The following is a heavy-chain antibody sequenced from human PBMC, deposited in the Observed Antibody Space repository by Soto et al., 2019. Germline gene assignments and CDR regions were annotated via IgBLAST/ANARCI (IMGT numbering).Heavy chain of an antibody. D-gene: IGHD5-18*01. J-gene: IGHJ4*02. Sequence: EVQLVESGGGLVKPGGSLRLSCAASGFTFSRYSMNWVRQAPGKGLEWVSSISSSSSYIYYADSVKGRFTISRDNAKNSLYLQMNSPRAEDTAVYYCARDQPGYSYGYGLGYWGQGTLVTVSS. CDR3: ARDQPGYSYGYGLGY. CDR1: GFTFSRYS. CDR2: ISSSSSYI. V-gene: IGHV3-21*01.